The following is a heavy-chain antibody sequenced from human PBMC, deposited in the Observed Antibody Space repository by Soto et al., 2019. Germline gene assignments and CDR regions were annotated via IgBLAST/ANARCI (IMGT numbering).Heavy chain of an antibody. CDR2: IYHSGST. CDR1: GGSISSGGYS. V-gene: IGHV4-30-2*01. Sequence: QLQLQESGSGLVKPSQTLSLTCAVSGGSISSGGYSWSWIRQPPGKGLEWIGYIYHSGSTHYKPSLKSRVTISADSSKTQFSPKLSSVPAADTAVYYCASGMTTVTTLDYWGQGTLVTVSS. D-gene: IGHD4-4*01. CDR3: ASGMTTVTTLDY. J-gene: IGHJ4*02.